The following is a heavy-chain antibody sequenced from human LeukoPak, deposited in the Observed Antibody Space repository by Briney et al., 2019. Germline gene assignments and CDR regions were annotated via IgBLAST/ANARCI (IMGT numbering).Heavy chain of an antibody. J-gene: IGHJ6*02. V-gene: IGHV1-58*01. CDR1: GFTFTSSA. CDR2: IVVGSGNT. CDR3: ATPRGDYYYYGMDV. Sequence: EASVTVSCKASGFTFTSSAVQWVRQARGQRLEWIGWIVVGSGNTNYAQKFQERVIITRDMSTSTAYMELSSLRSEDTAVYYCATPRGDYYYYGMDVWGQGTTVTVSS. D-gene: IGHD3-10*01.